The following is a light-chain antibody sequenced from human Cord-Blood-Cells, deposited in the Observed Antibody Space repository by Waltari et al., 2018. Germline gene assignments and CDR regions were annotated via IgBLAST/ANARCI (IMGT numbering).Light chain of an antibody. J-gene: IGKJ2*03. CDR3: MQALQTPYS. V-gene: IGKV2-28*01. CDR1: QSLLHSNGYNY. Sequence: DIVMTQSPLSLPVNPGEPASISCRSSQSLLHSNGYNYLDWYLQKPGQSPQLLIYLGSNRASGVPDRFSGSGSGTDFTLKISRVEAEDVGVYYCMQALQTPYSFGQVTKLEIK. CDR2: LGS.